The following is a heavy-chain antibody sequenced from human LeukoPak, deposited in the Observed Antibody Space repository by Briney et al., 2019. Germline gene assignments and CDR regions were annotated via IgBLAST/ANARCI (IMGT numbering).Heavy chain of an antibody. CDR3: ARSGMVRGVMVFDP. D-gene: IGHD3-10*01. CDR1: GYTFTSYG. Sequence: ASVKVSCKASGYTFTSYGISWVRQAPGQGLEWMGWISACNGNTNYAQKLQGRVTMTTDTSTSTAYMELRSLRSDDTAVYYCARSGMVRGVMVFDPWGQGTLVTVSS. CDR2: ISACNGNT. V-gene: IGHV1-18*01. J-gene: IGHJ5*02.